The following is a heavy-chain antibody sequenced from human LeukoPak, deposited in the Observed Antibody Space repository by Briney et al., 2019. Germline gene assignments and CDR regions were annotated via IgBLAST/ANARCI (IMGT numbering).Heavy chain of an antibody. CDR3: ARGLYSSGREVDP. CDR1: GYTLTELS. V-gene: IGHV1-18*01. Sequence: ASVKVFCKVSGYTLTELSMHWVRQAPGQGLEWMGWISAYNGNTNYAQKLQGRVTMTTDTSTSTAYMELRSLRSDDTAVYYCARGLYSSGREVDPWGQGTLVTVSS. D-gene: IGHD6-19*01. CDR2: ISAYNGNT. J-gene: IGHJ5*02.